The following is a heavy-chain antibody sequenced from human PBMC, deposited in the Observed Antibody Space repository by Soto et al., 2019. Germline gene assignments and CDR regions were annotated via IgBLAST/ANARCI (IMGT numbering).Heavy chain of an antibody. CDR3: ARARIDL. J-gene: IGHJ2*01. Sequence: EVQLVESGGGLVQPGGSLRLSCAASGSSFSSYWMTWVRQAPGKGLEWVANISPDGSDKYYVDSVKGRFTISRDHVKNSLYLQVNSLRVDDTALYYCARARIDLWGRGTLVTVSS. CDR2: ISPDGSDK. V-gene: IGHV3-7*01. CDR1: GSSFSSYW.